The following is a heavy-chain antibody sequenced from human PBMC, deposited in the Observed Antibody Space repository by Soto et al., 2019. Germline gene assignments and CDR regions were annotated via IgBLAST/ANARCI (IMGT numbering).Heavy chain of an antibody. D-gene: IGHD6-19*01. J-gene: IGHJ4*02. Sequence: QITLKESGPTLVKPTQTLTLTCTFSGFSLSASAVGVNWIRQPPGKPLEWLALIYWDDTKHYSSSLRNRLTITKDTSTNPVVLTMTNMDPVDTATYYCAHGSGWLSDQWGQGTLVTVSS. V-gene: IGHV2-5*02. CDR3: AHGSGWLSDQ. CDR2: IYWDDTK. CDR1: GFSLSASAVG.